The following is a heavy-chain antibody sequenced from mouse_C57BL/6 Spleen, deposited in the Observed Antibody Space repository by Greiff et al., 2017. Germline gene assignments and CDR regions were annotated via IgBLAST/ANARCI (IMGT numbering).Heavy chain of an antibody. D-gene: IGHD2-4*01. J-gene: IGHJ2*01. CDR1: GYSITSGYD. CDR3: ARGAYDYDGGAVDY. V-gene: IGHV3-1*01. CDR2: ISYSGST. Sequence: EVKLQESGPGMVKPSPSLSLTCTVTGYSITSGYDWHWIRHFPGNKLEWMGYISYSGSTNYNPSLKSRISITHDTSKNHFFLKLNSVTTEDTATYYCARGAYDYDGGAVDYWGQGTTLTVPS.